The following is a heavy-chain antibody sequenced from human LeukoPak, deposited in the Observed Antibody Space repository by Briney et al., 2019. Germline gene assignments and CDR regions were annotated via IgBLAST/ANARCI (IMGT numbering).Heavy chain of an antibody. CDR3: ARVPGT. D-gene: IGHD3-10*01. Sequence: GESLRLSCAASGFTFSSYTMYWVRQAPGKGLEWVSSIYTSSDDIYYADSVKGRFTISSDNAKNSLYLQMNSLRAEDTAVYYCARVPGTWGQGTLVTVS. CDR2: IYTSSDDI. J-gene: IGHJ4*02. CDR1: GFTFSSYT. V-gene: IGHV3-21*01.